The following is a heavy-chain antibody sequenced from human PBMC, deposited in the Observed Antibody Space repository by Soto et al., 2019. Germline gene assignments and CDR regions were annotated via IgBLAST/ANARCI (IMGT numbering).Heavy chain of an antibody. CDR2: IIPIFGTA. J-gene: IGHJ4*02. CDR3: ARGGTNWNPPNN. Sequence: SVKVSCKASGGTFSSYAISWVRQAPGQGLEWMGGIIPIFGTANYAQKFQGRVTITADESTSTAYMELSSLRSEDTAVYYCARGGTNWNPPNNWGQGTLVTVSS. CDR1: GGTFSSYA. V-gene: IGHV1-69*13. D-gene: IGHD1-1*01.